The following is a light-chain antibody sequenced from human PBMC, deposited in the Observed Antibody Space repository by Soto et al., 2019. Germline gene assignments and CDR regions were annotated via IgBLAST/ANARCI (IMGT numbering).Light chain of an antibody. CDR3: GQFVSSPPRT. J-gene: IGKJ1*01. Sequence: EIVLTQSPGTLSLSPGEKATVSCRASRRFGDTFLSWYQQKPGLAPRLLIYGVSNRATGIPDRFSGSGSGTDFILTISRLEPEDFALYYCGQFVSSPPRTFGQGTKVEIK. CDR1: RRFGDTF. V-gene: IGKV3-20*01. CDR2: GVS.